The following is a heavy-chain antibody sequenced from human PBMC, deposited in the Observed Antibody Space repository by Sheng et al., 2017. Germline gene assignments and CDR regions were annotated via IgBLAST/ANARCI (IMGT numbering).Heavy chain of an antibody. CDR1: GGSFSGYY. CDR3: ARAGRFLEWLLRIWFDP. CDR2: INHSGST. Sequence: QVQLQQWGAGLLKPSETLSLTCAVYGGSFSGYYWSWIRQPPGKGLEWIGEINHSGSTNYNPSLKSRVTISVDTSKNQFSLKLSSVTAADTAVYYCARAGRFLEWLLRIWFDPWGQGTLVTVSS. V-gene: IGHV4-34*01. J-gene: IGHJ5*02. D-gene: IGHD3-3*01.